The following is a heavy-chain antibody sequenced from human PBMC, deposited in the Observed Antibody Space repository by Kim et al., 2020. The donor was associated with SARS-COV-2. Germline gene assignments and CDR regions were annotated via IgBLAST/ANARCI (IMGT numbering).Heavy chain of an antibody. CDR2: ISSSSSTI. CDR1: GFTFSSYS. D-gene: IGHD6-13*01. Sequence: GGSLRLSCAASGFTFSSYSMNWVRQAPGKGLEWVSYISSSSSTIYYADSVKGRFTISRDNAKNSLYLQMNSLRDEDTAVYYCARVKDWSSWYNWFDPWGQGTLVTVSS. CDR3: ARVKDWSSWYNWFDP. J-gene: IGHJ5*02. V-gene: IGHV3-48*02.